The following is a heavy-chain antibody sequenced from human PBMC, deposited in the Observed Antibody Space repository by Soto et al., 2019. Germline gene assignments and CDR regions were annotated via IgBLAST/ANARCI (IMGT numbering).Heavy chain of an antibody. V-gene: IGHV1-69*06. Sequence: QVQLVQSGAEVKKPGSSVKVSCKASGGTFSSYAISWVRQAPGQGLEWMGGIIPIFGTANYAQKFQGRVTITADKSTSTAYMELSNMRSEETAVYYCERSRHYYDSSGYCAYFDYWGQGTLVTVSS. CDR2: IIPIFGTA. J-gene: IGHJ4*02. D-gene: IGHD3-22*01. CDR3: ERSRHYYDSSGYCAYFDY. CDR1: GGTFSSYA.